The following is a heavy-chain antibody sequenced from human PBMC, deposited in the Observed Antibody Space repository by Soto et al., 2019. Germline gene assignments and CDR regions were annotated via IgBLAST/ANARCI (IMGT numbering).Heavy chain of an antibody. CDR3: AKGYCSGGSCYSSLKNWFDP. Sequence: PSPTLSLTCAISGDRVSSNSAAWNWIRQSPSRGLEWLGRTYYRSNWYNDYAVSVKSRITINPDTSKNQFSLHLNSVTPDDTAVYYCAKGYCSGGSCYSSLKNWFDPWGQGTLVTVSS. V-gene: IGHV6-1*01. CDR1: GDRVSSNSAA. J-gene: IGHJ5*02. CDR2: TYYRSNWYN. D-gene: IGHD2-15*01.